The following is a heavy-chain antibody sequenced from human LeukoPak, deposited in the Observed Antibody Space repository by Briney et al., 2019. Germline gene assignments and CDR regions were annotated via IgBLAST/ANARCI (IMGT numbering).Heavy chain of an antibody. D-gene: IGHD3-22*01. J-gene: IGHJ6*02. CDR1: GGSISTYF. Sequence: SETLPLTCTVSGGSISTYFWSWIRQPAGKGLEWIGRLYTSGSTNYNPSLKSRLTMSADTSKNQFSLNLRSVTAADTAIYYCARDRVDSSGYYYYYGIDVWGQGTAVTVSS. CDR3: ARDRVDSSGYYYYYGIDV. V-gene: IGHV4-4*07. CDR2: LYTSGST.